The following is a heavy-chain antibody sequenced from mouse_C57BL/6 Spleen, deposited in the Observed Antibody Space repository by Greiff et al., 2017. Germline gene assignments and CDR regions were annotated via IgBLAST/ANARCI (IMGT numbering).Heavy chain of an antibody. V-gene: IGHV1-18*01. D-gene: IGHD2-4*01. Sequence: VQLQQSGPELVKPGASVKIPCKASGYTFTDYNMDWVKQSHGKSLEWIGDINPNNGGTIYNQKFKGKATLTVDKSSSTAYMELRSLTSEDTAVYYCARRVDDYDEGKAWFAYWGQGTLVTVSA. CDR3: ARRVDDYDEGKAWFAY. CDR1: GYTFTDYN. J-gene: IGHJ3*01. CDR2: INPNNGGT.